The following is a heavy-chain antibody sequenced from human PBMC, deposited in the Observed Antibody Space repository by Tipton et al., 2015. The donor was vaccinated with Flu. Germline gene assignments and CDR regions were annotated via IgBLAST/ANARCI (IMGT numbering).Heavy chain of an antibody. D-gene: IGHD6-6*01. CDR2: ISSSSSYI. CDR1: GFTFSSYS. CDR3: ARDQGPGIAARQVDV. V-gene: IGHV3-21*01. J-gene: IGHJ6*04. Sequence: SLRLSCAASGFTFSSYSMNWVRQAPGKGLEWVSSISSSSSYIYYADSVKGRFTISRDNAKNSLYLQMNSPRAEDTAVYYCARDQGPGIAARQVDVWGKGTTVTVSS.